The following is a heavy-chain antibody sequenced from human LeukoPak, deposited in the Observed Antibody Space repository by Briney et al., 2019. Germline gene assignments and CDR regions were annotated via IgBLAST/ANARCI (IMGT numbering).Heavy chain of an antibody. CDR1: GFTFSSYS. D-gene: IGHD6-19*01. V-gene: IGHV3-21*01. CDR3: AKPDSSGSKYYFDY. Sequence: GGSLRLSCAASGFTFSSYSMNWVRQAPGKGLEWVSSISSSSSYIYYADSVKGRFTISRDNAKNSLYLQMNSLRAEDTAVYYCAKPDSSGSKYYFDYWGQGTLVTVSS. J-gene: IGHJ4*02. CDR2: ISSSSSYI.